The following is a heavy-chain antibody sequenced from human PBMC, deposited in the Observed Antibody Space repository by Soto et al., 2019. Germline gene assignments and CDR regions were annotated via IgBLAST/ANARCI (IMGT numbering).Heavy chain of an antibody. Sequence: GGSLRLSCAASGFTFSSYEMNWVRQAPGKGLEWISYIGGSGGTKYSADSVKGRFTISRGNAQNSLYLQMNSLRAEDTAVYFCARDCGGDVGQFLFPDGFDLWGQGTMVTVSS. CDR3: ARDCGGDVGQFLFPDGFDL. J-gene: IGHJ3*01. CDR1: GFTFSSYE. D-gene: IGHD3-10*01. V-gene: IGHV3-48*03. CDR2: IGGSGGTK.